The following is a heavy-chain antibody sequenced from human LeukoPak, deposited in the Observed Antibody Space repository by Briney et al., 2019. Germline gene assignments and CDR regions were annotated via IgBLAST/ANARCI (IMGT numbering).Heavy chain of an antibody. CDR2: IKQDGSEK. CDR3: AKSGGDYGFLAFDI. D-gene: IGHD4-17*01. CDR1: GFTFSSYW. J-gene: IGHJ3*02. Sequence: PGGSLRLSCAASGFTFSSYWMSWVRQAPGKGLEWVANIKQDGSEKYYVDSVKGRFTISRDNAKNSLYLQMNSLRAEDTAVYYCAKSGGDYGFLAFDIWGQGTMVTVSS. V-gene: IGHV3-7*03.